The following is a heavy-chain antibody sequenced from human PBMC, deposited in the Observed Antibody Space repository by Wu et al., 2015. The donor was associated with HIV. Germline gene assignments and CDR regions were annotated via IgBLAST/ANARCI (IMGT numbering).Heavy chain of an antibody. CDR2: IIPIFGAT. CDR1: GGTFSSYA. V-gene: IGHV1-69*12. CDR3: ATPRSPGFSSARPTYFDY. J-gene: IGHJ4*02. D-gene: IGHD6-19*01. Sequence: QVQLVQSGAEVKKPGSSVKVSCKASGGTFSSYAIIWVRQAPGQGLEWMGGIIPIFGATKYAQKFQDRVTITADESTNTAYLELRSLRSDDTAVYYCATPRSPGFSSARPTYFDYWGQGTLVTVSS.